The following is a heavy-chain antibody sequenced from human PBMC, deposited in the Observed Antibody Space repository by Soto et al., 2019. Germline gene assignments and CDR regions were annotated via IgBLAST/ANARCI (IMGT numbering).Heavy chain of an antibody. V-gene: IGHV1-69*13. J-gene: IGHJ4*02. Sequence: SVKVSCKXSGGTFSSYAVSWVRQAPGQGLEWMGGIIPMFGTAKYAQEFQGRVTITADESTSTAYMELSSLRSEDTAVYYCATRERFLEWLLDPGFDYWGQGTLVTVSS. CDR1: GGTFSSYA. CDR3: ATRERFLEWLLDPGFDY. D-gene: IGHD3-3*01. CDR2: IIPMFGTA.